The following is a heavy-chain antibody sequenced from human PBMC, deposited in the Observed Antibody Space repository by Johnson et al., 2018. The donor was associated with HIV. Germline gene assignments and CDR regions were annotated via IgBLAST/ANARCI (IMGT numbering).Heavy chain of an antibody. D-gene: IGHD1-26*01. CDR1: GFTFSSYA. Sequence: QVQLVESGGVVVQPGGSLRLSCAASGFTFSSYAMHWVRQAPGKGLEWVAVISYDGSNKYYVDSVKGRFTISRDNSKNTLYLQMNSLRAEDTAVYYCARPLGVGATIGAFDIWGQGTMVTVSS. CDR2: ISYDGSNK. J-gene: IGHJ3*02. CDR3: ARPLGVGATIGAFDI. V-gene: IGHV3-30*04.